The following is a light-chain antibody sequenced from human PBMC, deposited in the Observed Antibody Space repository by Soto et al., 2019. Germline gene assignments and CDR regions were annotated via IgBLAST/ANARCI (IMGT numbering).Light chain of an antibody. J-gene: IGKJ1*01. CDR1: QSVSSY. Sequence: AHCPATTSASPGLTASVSSSACQSVSSYLAWYQQKPGQAPRLLMYEASNRATGIPARFSGGGSGIDFTLTISSLEPEDFAVYYCQQRSDWPCTFGQGTKVDI. V-gene: IGKV3-11*01. CDR3: QQRSDWPCT. CDR2: EAS.